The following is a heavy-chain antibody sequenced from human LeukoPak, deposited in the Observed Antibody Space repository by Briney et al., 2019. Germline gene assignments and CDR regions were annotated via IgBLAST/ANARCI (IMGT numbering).Heavy chain of an antibody. CDR2: IGTAGDT. CDR3: ARGMRYSSNFDY. CDR1: GFTFSSYD. D-gene: IGHD6-13*01. J-gene: IGHJ4*02. Sequence: PGGSLRLSCAASGFTFSSYDMHWVRQSTGKGLEWVSAIGTAGDTYYPGSVKGRFTVSREDAKNSLYLQMNSLRAGDTAVYYCARGMRYSSNFDYWGQGTLVSVSS. V-gene: IGHV3-13*01.